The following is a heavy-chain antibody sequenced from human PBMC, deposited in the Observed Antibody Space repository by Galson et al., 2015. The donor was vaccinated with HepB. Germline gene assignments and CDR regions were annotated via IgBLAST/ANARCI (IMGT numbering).Heavy chain of an antibody. CDR1: GYTLTELS. V-gene: IGHV1-24*01. CDR3: ATDLIAAAGNDAFDI. J-gene: IGHJ3*02. Sequence: SVKVSCKVSGYTLTELSMHWVRQAPGKGLEWMGGFDPEDGETIYAQKFQGRVTMTEDTSTDTAYMELSSLRSEDTAVYYCATDLIAAAGNDAFDIWGQGTMVTVSS. D-gene: IGHD6-13*01. CDR2: FDPEDGET.